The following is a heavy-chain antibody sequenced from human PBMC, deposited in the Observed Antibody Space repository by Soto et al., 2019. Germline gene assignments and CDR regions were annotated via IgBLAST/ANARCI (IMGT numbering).Heavy chain of an antibody. D-gene: IGHD3-10*01. J-gene: IGHJ4*02. Sequence: GGSLRLSCAASGFTFSSYAMSWVRQAPGKGLEWVSAISGSGGSTYYADSVKGRFTISRDNSKNTLYLQMNSLRAEDTAVYYCAKGRPYYGSGSSVFDYWGQGTLVTVSS. CDR1: GFTFSSYA. CDR3: AKGRPYYGSGSSVFDY. V-gene: IGHV3-23*01. CDR2: ISGSGGST.